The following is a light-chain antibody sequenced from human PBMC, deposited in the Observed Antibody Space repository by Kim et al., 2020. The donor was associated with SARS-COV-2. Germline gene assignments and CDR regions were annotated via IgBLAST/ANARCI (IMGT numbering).Light chain of an antibody. Sequence: QSALTQPASVSGSPGQSITVSCTGNSSDVGDYKYVSWYQQYPGKAPKLMIYDVNKRPSGVSNRFSGSKSGYTASLIISGLQAEDEADYYCTSYTITNTWVFGGGTQLTVL. CDR2: DVN. J-gene: IGLJ3*02. CDR1: SSDVGDYKY. CDR3: TSYTITNTWV. V-gene: IGLV2-14*01.